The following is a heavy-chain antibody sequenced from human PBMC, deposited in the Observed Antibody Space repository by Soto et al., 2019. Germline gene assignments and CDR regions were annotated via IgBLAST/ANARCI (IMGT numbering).Heavy chain of an antibody. CDR3: ARDRDSGYDSVGLNWFDP. Sequence: QVQLVQSGAEVKKPGSSVKVSCKASGGTFSSYAISWVRQAPGQGLEWMGGIIPIFGTANYAQEFQGRVTITADESTSTAYMELSSLRSEDTAVYYCARDRDSGYDSVGLNWFDPWGQGTLVTVSS. D-gene: IGHD5-12*01. CDR1: GGTFSSYA. CDR2: IIPIFGTA. V-gene: IGHV1-69*01. J-gene: IGHJ5*02.